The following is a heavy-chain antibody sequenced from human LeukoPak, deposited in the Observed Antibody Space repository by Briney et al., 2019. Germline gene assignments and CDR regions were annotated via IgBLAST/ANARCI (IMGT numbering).Heavy chain of an antibody. D-gene: IGHD5-12*01. Sequence: KHGESLKISCKGYGYSFTNYWIGWVRQMPGKGLEWMGIIYPGDSAVRYSLSFQGQVTISADKSISTAYLQWHSLTASDSAMYYCARDGSGYSSVEYYFDYWGQETLVTVSS. V-gene: IGHV5-51*01. CDR2: IYPGDSAV. CDR1: GYSFTNYW. CDR3: ARDGSGYSSVEYYFDY. J-gene: IGHJ4*02.